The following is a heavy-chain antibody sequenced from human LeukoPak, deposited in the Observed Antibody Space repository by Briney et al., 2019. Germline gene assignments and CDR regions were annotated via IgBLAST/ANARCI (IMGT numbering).Heavy chain of an antibody. CDR2: IHYDGSNE. CDR3: ARDWGGYCSSTSCYSHMDV. V-gene: IGHV3-30*02. CDR1: GFTFSTYG. Sequence: GGSLRLSCAASGFTFSTYGMHWVRQAPDKGLEWVSFIHYDGSNEYYSDSVKGRFTISRDNAKNSLYLHMNSLRAEDTAVYYCARDWGGYCSSTSCYSHMDVWGKGTTVTVSS. D-gene: IGHD2-2*01. J-gene: IGHJ6*03.